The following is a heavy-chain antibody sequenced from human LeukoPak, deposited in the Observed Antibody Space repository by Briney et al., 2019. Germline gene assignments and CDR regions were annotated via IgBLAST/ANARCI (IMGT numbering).Heavy chain of an antibody. Sequence: GASVKVSCKASGYTFTSYGISWVRQAPGQGLEWMGWISAYNGNTNYAQKLQGRVTMTTDTSTSTAYMELRSLRAEDTAVYYCARLEYSFPHFDYWGQGTLVTVSS. CDR2: ISAYNGNT. CDR3: ARLEYSFPHFDY. CDR1: GYTFTSYG. V-gene: IGHV1-18*01. D-gene: IGHD6-6*01. J-gene: IGHJ4*02.